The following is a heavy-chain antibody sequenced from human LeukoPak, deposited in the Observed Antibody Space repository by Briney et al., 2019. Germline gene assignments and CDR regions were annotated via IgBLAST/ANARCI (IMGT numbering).Heavy chain of an antibody. Sequence: SETLSLTCTVSDGSMNNYYWGWIRESPGKGLEWIGYIYYSGSTTYNPSLKSPVTISVDTSKNQFSLELRSVTAADTAVYFCARAKAAGSYDFWGQGTLVTVSS. V-gene: IGHV4-59*01. D-gene: IGHD6-13*01. CDR1: DGSMNNYY. J-gene: IGHJ4*02. CDR3: ARAKAAGSYDF. CDR2: IYYSGST.